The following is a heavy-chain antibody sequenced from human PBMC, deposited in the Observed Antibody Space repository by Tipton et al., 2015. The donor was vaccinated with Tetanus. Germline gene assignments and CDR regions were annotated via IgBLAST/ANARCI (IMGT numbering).Heavy chain of an antibody. CDR3: ARLTGHSMDVVDYYYFGMDV. CDR1: GDSISSGDFY. D-gene: IGHD2-21*01. V-gene: IGHV4-31*03. J-gene: IGHJ6*02. Sequence: TLSLTCTVSGDSISSGDFYWSWIRQHPGKGLEWIGYIYFTGTTYYNPSLESRLTISIDASKNQFSLELTSVTAADTAVYYCARLTGHSMDVVDYYYFGMDVWGQGTKVTVSS. CDR2: IYFTGTT.